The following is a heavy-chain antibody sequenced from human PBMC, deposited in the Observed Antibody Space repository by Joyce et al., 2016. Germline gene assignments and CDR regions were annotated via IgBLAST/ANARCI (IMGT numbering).Heavy chain of an antibody. CDR3: ARGIGGYSFVDY. CDR1: GGTFSTQA. V-gene: IGHV1-69*01. D-gene: IGHD5-12*01. CDR2: IIPIFGTA. Sequence: QVQLVQSGAEVKKPGSSVTVCCEASGGTFSTQAISWVRQAPGQGLEGMGEIIPIFGTANYAQKFQGRVTITADESTSTAYLELSHLRSEDTAVYYCARGIGGYSFVDYWGQGTLVSVSS. J-gene: IGHJ4*02.